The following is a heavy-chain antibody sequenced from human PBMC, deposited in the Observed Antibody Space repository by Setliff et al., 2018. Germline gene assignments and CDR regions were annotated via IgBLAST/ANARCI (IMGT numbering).Heavy chain of an antibody. CDR3: LRIRLVPHGHS. J-gene: IGHJ4*02. V-gene: IGHV4-39*02. CDR1: GGSISDNSYY. Sequence: SETLSLTCTVSGGSISDNSYYWGWIRQPPGKELEWIGGISHSANKYYNPSFRGRVTIPVDTSKNHFSLRLSSVTAADTAVYYCLRIRLVPHGHSWGQGTLVTVSS. D-gene: IGHD2-15*01. CDR2: ISHSANK.